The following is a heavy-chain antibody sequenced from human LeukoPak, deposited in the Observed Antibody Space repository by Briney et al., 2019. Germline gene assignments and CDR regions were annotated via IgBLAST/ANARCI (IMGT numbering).Heavy chain of an antibody. CDR1: GGSISTSNYY. Sequence: PSETLSLTCTVSGGSISTSNYYWGWIRQPPGKGLEWIGDIFYSGSTYYSPSLRSRVTISLGTSRNQFSLKLNSVTAADTAVYYCAKSNGYGLGDNWGQGTMGTVSS. CDR3: AKSNGYGLGDN. CDR2: IFYSGST. D-gene: IGHD3-10*01. J-gene: IGHJ3*01. V-gene: IGHV4-39*07.